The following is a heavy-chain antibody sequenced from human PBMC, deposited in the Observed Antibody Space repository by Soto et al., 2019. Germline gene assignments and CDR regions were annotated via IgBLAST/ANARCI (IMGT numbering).Heavy chain of an antibody. J-gene: IGHJ4*02. CDR2: IKSKTDGGKT. CDR3: TDLVGSGSNY. D-gene: IGHD3-10*01. V-gene: IGHV3-15*01. Sequence: GGSLRLSCAASGFTFSNAWMSWVRQAPGKGLEWVGRIKSKTDGGKTDYAAPGKGRFTISRDDSKNTLYLQMNSLKTEDTAVYYCTDLVGSGSNYWGQGTLVTVSS. CDR1: GFTFSNAW.